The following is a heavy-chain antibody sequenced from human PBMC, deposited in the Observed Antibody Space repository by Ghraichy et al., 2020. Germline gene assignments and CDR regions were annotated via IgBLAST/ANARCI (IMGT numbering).Heavy chain of an antibody. CDR3: ARGYSSTLMNWFDP. CDR1: GGSINISGYY. Sequence: SETLSLTCTVSGGSINISGYYWSWIRQPPGKGLECIGYVYDGGNTKYNPSLKGRVTISVDTSKNHFSLNLTSGTAADTAMYYCARGYSSTLMNWFDPWGQGTLVTVSS. V-gene: IGHV4-61*03. J-gene: IGHJ5*02. D-gene: IGHD6-19*01. CDR2: VYDGGNT.